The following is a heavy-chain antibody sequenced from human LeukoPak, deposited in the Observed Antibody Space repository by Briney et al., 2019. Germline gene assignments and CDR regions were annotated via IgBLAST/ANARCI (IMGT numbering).Heavy chain of an antibody. CDR3: ARDNSIGWRPYYFDY. V-gene: IGHV1-69*04. CDR1: GGTFGSYA. Sequence: SVKVSCKASGGTFGSYAISWVRQAPGQGLEWMGRTIPILGVANYAQKFQGRLTITADKSTTTAYMELSSLRSEDTAVYYCARDNSIGWRPYYFDYWGQGTLVTVSS. D-gene: IGHD6-19*01. J-gene: IGHJ4*02. CDR2: TIPILGVA.